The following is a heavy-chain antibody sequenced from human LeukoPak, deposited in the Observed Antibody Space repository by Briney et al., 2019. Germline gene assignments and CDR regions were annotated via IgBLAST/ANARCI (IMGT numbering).Heavy chain of an antibody. J-gene: IGHJ5*02. CDR3: ARESSGYKIRWFDP. CDR1: GFMFDDYT. Sequence: LAGGSLRLSCAASGFMFDDYTMHWVRQAPGKGLEWVSYISSSSSTIYYADSVKGRFTISRDNAKNSLYLQMNSLRAEDTAVYYCARESSGYKIRWFDPWGQGTLVTVSS. CDR2: ISSSSSTI. D-gene: IGHD5-12*01. V-gene: IGHV3-48*01.